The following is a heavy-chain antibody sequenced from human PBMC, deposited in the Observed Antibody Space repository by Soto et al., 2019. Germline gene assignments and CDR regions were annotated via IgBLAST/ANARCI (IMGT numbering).Heavy chain of an antibody. CDR3: AGARPYYDILTGPSPFDY. J-gene: IGHJ4*02. D-gene: IGHD3-9*01. V-gene: IGHV4-31*03. Sequence: SETLSLTCTVSGGSISSGGYYWSWIRQHPGKGLEWIGYIYYSGSTYYNPSLKSRVTISVDTSKNQFSLKLSSVTAADTAVYYCAGARPYYDILTGPSPFDYWGQGTLVTVSS. CDR2: IYYSGST. CDR1: GGSISSGGYY.